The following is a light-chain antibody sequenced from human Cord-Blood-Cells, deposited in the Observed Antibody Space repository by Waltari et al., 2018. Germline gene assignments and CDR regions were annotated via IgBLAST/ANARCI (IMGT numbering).Light chain of an antibody. CDR2: GAS. CDR1: QSVSSSY. Sequence: MVLKQSPGTLTLSAGERATLYCRGSQSVSSSYLAEYQPTPGRAPRLRIYGASSRATGSPDRVSGSRSGTDFTLTISRLEPEDLAVYYCQQYVSSPRTFGQGTKVGI. V-gene: IGKV3-20*01. J-gene: IGKJ1*01. CDR3: QQYVSSPRT.